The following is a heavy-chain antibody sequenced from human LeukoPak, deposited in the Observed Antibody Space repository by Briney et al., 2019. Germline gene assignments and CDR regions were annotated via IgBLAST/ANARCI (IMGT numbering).Heavy chain of an antibody. Sequence: EASVKVSCKASEHTFTNYDINWVRQVAGQGLEWMGWMNPNRGHTRYAQKFQGRITMTRNTSISTVYMELSSLRSEDTAVYYCARMATYSDYWGQGSQVIVSS. CDR2: MNPNRGHT. CDR1: EHTFTNYD. J-gene: IGHJ4*02. D-gene: IGHD4-11*01. CDR3: ARMATYSDY. V-gene: IGHV1-8*01.